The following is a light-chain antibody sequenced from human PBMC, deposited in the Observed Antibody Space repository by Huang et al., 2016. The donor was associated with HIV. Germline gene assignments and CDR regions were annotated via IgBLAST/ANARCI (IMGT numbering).Light chain of an antibody. Sequence: DIQMTQSPPSLSASVADRVTITCRASQGISNSLAWYQQKPGKPPRLLVSGASKLESGVPSRFSGSGSGTDYTLTISSLQPEDFATYYCQQYFSALWTFGQGTKLEIK. V-gene: IGKV1-NL1*01. J-gene: IGKJ1*01. CDR2: GAS. CDR1: QGISNS. CDR3: QQYFSALWT.